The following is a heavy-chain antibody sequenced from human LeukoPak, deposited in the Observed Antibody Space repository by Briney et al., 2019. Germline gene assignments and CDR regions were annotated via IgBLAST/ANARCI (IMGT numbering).Heavy chain of an antibody. V-gene: IGHV3-30*03. CDR2: ISYDGSNK. J-gene: IGHJ5*02. D-gene: IGHD6-13*01. Sequence: PGGSLRLSCAASGLTFSSYSMNWVRQAPGKGLEWVAVISYDGSNKYYADSVKGRFTISRDNSKNTLYLQMNSLRAEDTAVYYCAGQYSSSVASLGSWGQGTLVTVSS. CDR1: GLTFSSYS. CDR3: AGQYSSSVASLGS.